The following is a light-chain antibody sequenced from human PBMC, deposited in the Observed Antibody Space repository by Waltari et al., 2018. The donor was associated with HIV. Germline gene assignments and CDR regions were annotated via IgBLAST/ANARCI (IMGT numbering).Light chain of an antibody. J-gene: IGLJ1*01. CDR2: EVS. Sequence: QSALTQPPSASGSPGQSVTTSCTGTSSDVGGSNYASWYQQHPGKAPKLIIYEVSKRPSGVPDRFSGSKSGNTASLTVSGLQAEDEADYYCSSYAGSKDYVFGTGTKVTVL. V-gene: IGLV2-8*01. CDR3: SSYAGSKDYV. CDR1: SSDVGGSNY.